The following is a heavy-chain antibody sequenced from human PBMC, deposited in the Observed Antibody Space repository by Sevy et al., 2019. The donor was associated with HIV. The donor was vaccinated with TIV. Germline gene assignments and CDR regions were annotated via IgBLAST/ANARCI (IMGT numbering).Heavy chain of an antibody. D-gene: IGHD3-22*01. V-gene: IGHV1-24*01. CDR3: ATVQYYYDSSGYDY. Sequence: ASVKVSCKVSGYTLTELSMHWVRQAPGKGLEWMGGFDPEHGETIYAQKFQGRVTMTEDTSTDTAYMELSSLRSEDTAVYYCATVQYYYDSSGYDYWGQRTLVTVSS. CDR2: FDPEHGET. CDR1: GYTLTELS. J-gene: IGHJ4*02.